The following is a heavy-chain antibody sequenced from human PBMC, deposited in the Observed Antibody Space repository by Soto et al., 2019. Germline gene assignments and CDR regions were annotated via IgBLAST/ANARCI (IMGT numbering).Heavy chain of an antibody. D-gene: IGHD3-10*01. CDR3: ASRYGSGSYYPYCYCYYMDV. V-gene: IGHV3-53*01. CDR2: IYSGGST. J-gene: IGHJ6*03. CDR1: GFTVSSNY. Sequence: GGSLRLSCAASGFTVSSNYMSWVRQAPGKGLEWVSVIYSGGSTYYADSVKGRFTISRDISKNTLYLQMNSLRAEDTAVYYCASRYGSGSYYPYCYCYYMDVWGKGTTVTVSS.